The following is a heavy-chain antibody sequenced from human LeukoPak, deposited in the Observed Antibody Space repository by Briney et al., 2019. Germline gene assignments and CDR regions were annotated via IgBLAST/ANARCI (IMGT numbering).Heavy chain of an antibody. D-gene: IGHD3-10*01. V-gene: IGHV3-20*04. CDR2: INWNGGST. CDR3: ARVNYGLGSYTYYFDY. Sequence: GGSLRLSCAASGFTFDDYGMSWVRQAPGKGLEWVSGINWNGGSTGYADSVKGRFTISRDNAKNSLYLQMNSLRAEDTALYYCARVNYGLGSYTYYFDYWGQGTLVTVSS. J-gene: IGHJ4*02. CDR1: GFTFDDYG.